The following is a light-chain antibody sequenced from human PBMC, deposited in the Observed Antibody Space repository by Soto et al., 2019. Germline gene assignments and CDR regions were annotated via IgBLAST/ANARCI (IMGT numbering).Light chain of an antibody. Sequence: QSALTQPASVSGSPGQSITISCTGTSSDVGGYNYVSWYQQHPGKAPKLMIYDVTNRPSGVSNRFSGSKSGNTASLTISGLQTEDEADYYCSSYASRIPLVFDGGTKVTVL. J-gene: IGLJ2*01. CDR1: SSDVGGYNY. V-gene: IGLV2-14*01. CDR2: DVT. CDR3: SSYASRIPLV.